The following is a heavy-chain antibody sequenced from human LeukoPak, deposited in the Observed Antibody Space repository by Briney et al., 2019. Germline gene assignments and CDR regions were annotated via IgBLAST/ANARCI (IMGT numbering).Heavy chain of an antibody. D-gene: IGHD3-16*01. CDR3: ARGGGAYYDYVWGSYGGTFDI. V-gene: IGHV4-59*01. CDR1: GGSISSYY. J-gene: IGHJ3*02. Sequence: PSETLSLTCTVSGGSISSYYWSWIRQPPGKGLGWIGYIYYSGSTNYNPSLKSRVTISVDTSKNQFSLKLSSVTAADTAVYYCARGGGAYYDYVWGSYGGTFDIWGQGTMVTVSS. CDR2: IYYSGST.